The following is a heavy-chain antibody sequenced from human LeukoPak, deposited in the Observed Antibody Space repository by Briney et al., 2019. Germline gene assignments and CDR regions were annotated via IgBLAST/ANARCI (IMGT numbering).Heavy chain of an antibody. J-gene: IGHJ1*01. CDR1: GFTVSSNY. Sequence: PGGSLRLSCAASGFTVSSNYMTWVRQAPGKGLEWVSVIYSGGRTYYADSVKGRFTDSRDNSKNTLYLQMNSLRAEDTAVYYCAKDPSTSWYWYFQHWGQGTLVTVSS. D-gene: IGHD2-8*02. V-gene: IGHV3-53*01. CDR2: IYSGGRT. CDR3: AKDPSTSWYWYFQH.